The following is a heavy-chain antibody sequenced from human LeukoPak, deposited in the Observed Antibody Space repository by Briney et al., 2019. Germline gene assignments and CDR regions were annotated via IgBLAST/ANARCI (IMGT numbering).Heavy chain of an antibody. CDR1: GYPFIDYY. V-gene: IGHV1-2*02. Sequence: GASVKVSCKASGYPFIDYYLHWVRQAPGQGLEWMGCINPNTGDTNSAQNFQGRVTMTRDTSISTAYMELSRLRSDDTAVYYCARLDSVVVATPFDYWGQGTLVTVSS. CDR3: ARLDSVVVATPFDY. J-gene: IGHJ4*02. D-gene: IGHD2-15*01. CDR2: INPNTGDT.